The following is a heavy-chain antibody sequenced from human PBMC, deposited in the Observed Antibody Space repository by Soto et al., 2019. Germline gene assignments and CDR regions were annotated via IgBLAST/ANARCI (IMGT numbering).Heavy chain of an antibody. CDR2: IYYSGST. V-gene: IGHV4-31*03. D-gene: IGHD2-2*01. Sequence: LSLTCTVSGGSISSGGYYWSWIRQHPGKGLEWIGYIYYSGSTYYNPSLESRVTISVDTSKNQFSLKLSSVTAADTAVYYCARDPVPAAGTNYYYYYGMDVWGQGTTVTVSS. CDR3: ARDPVPAAGTNYYYYYGMDV. CDR1: GGSISSGGYY. J-gene: IGHJ6*02.